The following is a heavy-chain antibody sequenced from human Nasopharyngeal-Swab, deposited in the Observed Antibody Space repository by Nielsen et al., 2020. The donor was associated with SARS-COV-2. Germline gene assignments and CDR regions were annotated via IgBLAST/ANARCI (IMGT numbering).Heavy chain of an antibody. CDR1: GFTFSSYA. V-gene: IGHV3-30*04. CDR2: ISYDGSKK. CDR3: ARDIYGDYEGFDY. J-gene: IGHJ4*02. D-gene: IGHD4-17*01. Sequence: GGSLRLSCAASGFTFSSYAMHWVRQAPGKGLEWVAVISYDGSKKYYAGSVKGRFTISRDNSKNTLFLQMNSLRAEDTAVYYCARDIYGDYEGFDYWGQGTLVTVSS.